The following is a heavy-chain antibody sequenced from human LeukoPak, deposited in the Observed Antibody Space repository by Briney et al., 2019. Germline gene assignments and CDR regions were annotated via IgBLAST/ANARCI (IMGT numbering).Heavy chain of an antibody. J-gene: IGHJ4*02. CDR3: ARHGGSYSLDY. D-gene: IGHD1-26*01. V-gene: IGHV4-61*08. CDR2: ICYSGST. CDR1: GGSISSGGYY. Sequence: SETPSLTCTVSGGSISSGGYYWSWIRQHPGKGLEWIGYICYSGSTNYNPSLKSRVTISVDTSKNPFSLKLSSVTAADTAVYYCARHGGSYSLDYWGQGTLVTVSS.